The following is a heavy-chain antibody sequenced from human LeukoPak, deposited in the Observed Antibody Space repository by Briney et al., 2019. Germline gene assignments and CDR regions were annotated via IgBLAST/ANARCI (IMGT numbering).Heavy chain of an antibody. J-gene: IGHJ6*02. CDR3: ARDGGIQLWLPTGDGMDV. V-gene: IGHV3-21*01. CDR2: ISSSSSYI. D-gene: IGHD5-18*01. Sequence: TGGSLRLSCAASGFTFNNYGMNWVRQAPGKGLEWVSSISSSSSYIYYADSVKGRFTISRDNAKNSLYLQMNSLRAEDTAVYYCARDGGIQLWLPTGDGMDVWGQGTTVTVSS. CDR1: GFTFNNYG.